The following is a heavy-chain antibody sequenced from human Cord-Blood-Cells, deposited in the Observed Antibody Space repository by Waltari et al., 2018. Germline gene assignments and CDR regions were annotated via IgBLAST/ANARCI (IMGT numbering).Heavy chain of an antibody. V-gene: IGHV3-49*03. CDR2: IRSKAYGGTT. J-gene: IGHJ3*02. CDR1: GFPFGDYA. Sequence: EVQLVESGGGLVQPGRSLRLSCTASGFPFGDYAMSWFRQAPGKGLEWVGFIRSKAYGGTTEYAASVKGRFTISRDDSKSIAYLQMNSLKTEDTAVYYCTRVGATIAFDIWGQGTMVTVSS. CDR3: TRVGATIAFDI. D-gene: IGHD1-26*01.